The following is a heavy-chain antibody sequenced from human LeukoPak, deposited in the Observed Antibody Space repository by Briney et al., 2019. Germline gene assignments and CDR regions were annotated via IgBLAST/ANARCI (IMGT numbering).Heavy chain of an antibody. CDR1: GGSISSGDYY. J-gene: IGHJ6*03. CDR3: AREGSSGYYLYYYYMDV. V-gene: IGHV4-30-4*08. Sequence: PSETLSLTCTVSGGSISSGDYYWSWIRQPPGKGLEWIGYIYYSASTYYNPSLKSRVTISVDTSKNQFSLKLSSVTAADTAVYYCAREGSSGYYLYYYYMDVWGKGTTVTVSS. D-gene: IGHD3-22*01. CDR2: IYYSAST.